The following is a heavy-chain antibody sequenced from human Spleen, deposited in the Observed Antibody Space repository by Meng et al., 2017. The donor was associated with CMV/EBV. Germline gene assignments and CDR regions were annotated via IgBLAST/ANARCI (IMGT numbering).Heavy chain of an antibody. V-gene: IGHV3-48*03. CDR3: ASLYCSSSSCYPNYFDY. D-gene: IGHD2-2*01. CDR2: ISSSGSTI. Sequence: SCAASGFTFSSSEMNWVRQAPGKGLEWVSYISSSGSTIYYADSVKGRFTISRDNAKNSLYLQMNSLRAEDTAVYYCASLYCSSSSCYPNYFDYWGQGTLVTVSS. CDR1: GFTFSSSE. J-gene: IGHJ4*02.